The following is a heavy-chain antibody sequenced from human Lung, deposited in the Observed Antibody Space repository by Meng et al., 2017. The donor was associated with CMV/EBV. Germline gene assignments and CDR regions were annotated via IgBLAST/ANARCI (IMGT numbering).Heavy chain of an antibody. CDR1: GGSISSSGHD. CDR2: IHYRGST. J-gene: IGHJ4*02. CDR3: GREALSIAVASTDH. D-gene: IGHD6-19*01. V-gene: IGHV4-39*07. Sequence: PRLLRLSHTRALTGTFSGGSISSSGHDWGWMRQPPGKGLEWIGSIHYRGSTYYNPSLKGRVTISVDTSKNQFSLKVNSVTAADTAVYYCGREALSIAVASTDHWGQGTLVTVSS.